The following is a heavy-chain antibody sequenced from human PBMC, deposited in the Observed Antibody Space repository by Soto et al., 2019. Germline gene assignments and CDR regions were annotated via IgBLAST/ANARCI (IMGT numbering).Heavy chain of an antibody. CDR1: GFPFNTHG. D-gene: IGHD3-16*02. CDR3: AKTSTYDYFWGDYRYFFDS. J-gene: IGHJ4*02. CDR2: ISAGGDRT. V-gene: IGHV3-23*01. Sequence: PVGSLRLSCAASGFPFNTHGMTWVRQAPGKGREWVSGISAGGDRTQYADAVKGRFPISRDNSRNTVDLQMTRLRIKDTAIYYCAKTSTYDYFWGDYRYFFDSWGQGTVVTVSS.